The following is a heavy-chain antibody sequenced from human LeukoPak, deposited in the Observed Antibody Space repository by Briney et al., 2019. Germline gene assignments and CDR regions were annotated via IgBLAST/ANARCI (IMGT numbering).Heavy chain of an antibody. CDR1: GGSINTANYY. J-gene: IGHJ4*02. CDR3: ARDRYGDFEDY. D-gene: IGHD4-17*01. CDR2: ISYSGTP. Sequence: SQTLSLTCNVSGGSINTANYYWTWIRQPPGKGLEWIGYISYSGTPYYNPSLNSRVTISLDTSKNQFSLILNSVTAADTAMYYCARDRYGDFEDYWGQGTLVTVSS. V-gene: IGHV4-30-4*08.